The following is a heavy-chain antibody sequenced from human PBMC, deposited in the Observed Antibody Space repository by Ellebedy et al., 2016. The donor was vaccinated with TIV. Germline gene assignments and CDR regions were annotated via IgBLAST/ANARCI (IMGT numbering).Heavy chain of an antibody. D-gene: IGHD2-8*01. V-gene: IGHV3-23*01. J-gene: IGHJ4*02. Sequence: GGSLRLSXEASGFTFSRYAMSWVRQAPGKGLEWVSSISYNGADTWYADSVKGRFTISRDNAQNTLYLQMNSLRAEGTAVYYCARDGVWGGDYWGQGTLVTVSS. CDR3: ARDGVWGGDY. CDR1: GFTFSRYA. CDR2: ISYNGADT.